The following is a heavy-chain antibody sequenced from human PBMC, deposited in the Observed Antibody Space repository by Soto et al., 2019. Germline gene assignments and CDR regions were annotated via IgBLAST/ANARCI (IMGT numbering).Heavy chain of an antibody. Sequence: QVQLVQSGAEVKKPGSSVKVSCKASGGTFSSYTISWVRQAPGQGLEWMGRIIPILGIANYAQKFQGRVTITADKSTTTAYMELSRLRSEDTAVYYCARAPPTPFWYFDLWGRGTLVTVSS. D-gene: IGHD2-15*01. CDR3: ARAPPTPFWYFDL. J-gene: IGHJ2*01. CDR1: GGTFSSYT. CDR2: IIPILGIA. V-gene: IGHV1-69*02.